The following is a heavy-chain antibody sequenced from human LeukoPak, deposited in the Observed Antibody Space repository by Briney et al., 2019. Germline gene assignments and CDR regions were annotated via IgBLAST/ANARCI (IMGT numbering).Heavy chain of an antibody. CDR2: IGNNGGYT. Sequence: GGSLRLPCAASGFTFSSSAMSWVRQAPGKGLEWVSAIGNNGGYTYYADSVQGRFTISRDNSKSTLCLQMNSLRAEDTAVYYCAKQLGYCSDGSCYFPYWGQGTLVTVSS. J-gene: IGHJ4*02. V-gene: IGHV3-23*01. D-gene: IGHD2-15*01. CDR1: GFTFSSSA. CDR3: AKQLGYCSDGSCYFPY.